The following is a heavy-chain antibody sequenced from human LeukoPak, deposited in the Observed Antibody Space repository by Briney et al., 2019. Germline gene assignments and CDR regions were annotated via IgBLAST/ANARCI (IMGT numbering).Heavy chain of an antibody. CDR2: ISSSSSYI. CDR1: GFTFSSYS. D-gene: IGHD6-13*01. CDR3: ARDYSAWAAGTRIDY. V-gene: IGHV3-21*01. J-gene: IGHJ4*02. Sequence: GGSLRLSCGASGFTFSSYSMNWVRQAPGKGLEWVSSISSSSSYIYYADSVKGRFTISRDNAKNSLYLQMNSLRAEDTAVYYCARDYSAWAAGTRIDYWGQGTLVTVST.